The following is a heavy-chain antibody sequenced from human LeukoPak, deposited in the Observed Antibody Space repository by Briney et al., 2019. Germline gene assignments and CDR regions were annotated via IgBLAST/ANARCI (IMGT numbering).Heavy chain of an antibody. J-gene: IGHJ6*03. V-gene: IGHV1-18*01. CDR3: ARDRSRDGYNRDYYYYYYMDV. CDR1: GYTFTSYG. D-gene: IGHD5-24*01. CDR2: ISAYNGNT. Sequence: ASVKVSCKASGYTFTSYGISWVRQAPGQGLEWMGWISAYNGNTNYAQKLQGRVTMTTDTSTSTAYMELRSLRSEDTAVYYCARDRSRDGYNRDYYYYYYMDVWGKGTTVTVSS.